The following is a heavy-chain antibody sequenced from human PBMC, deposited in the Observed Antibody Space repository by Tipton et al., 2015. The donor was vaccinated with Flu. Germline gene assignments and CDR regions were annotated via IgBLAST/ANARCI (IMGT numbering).Heavy chain of an antibody. J-gene: IGHJ4*02. CDR2: IYYSGST. CDR1: GGSISSYY. V-gene: IGHV4-59*01. Sequence: LRLSCTVSGGSISSYYWSWIRQPPGKGLEWIGYIYYSGSTNYNPSLKSRVTISVDTSKNQFSLKLSSVTAADTAVYYCARIILLGAARHVFDYWGQGTLVTVSS. D-gene: IGHD6-6*01. CDR3: ARIILLGAARHVFDY.